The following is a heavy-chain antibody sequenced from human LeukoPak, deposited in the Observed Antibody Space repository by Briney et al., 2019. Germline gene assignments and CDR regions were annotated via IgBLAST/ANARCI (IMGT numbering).Heavy chain of an antibody. CDR2: ISYDGSNK. Sequence: PGGSLRLSCAASGFTFSSYGMHWVRQAPGKGLEWVAVISYDGSNKYYADSVKGRFTISRDNSKNTLYLQMNSLRAEDTAVYYCARDKRPRWLQLRGYFDYWGQGTLVTASS. J-gene: IGHJ4*02. V-gene: IGHV3-30*03. CDR1: GFTFSSYG. D-gene: IGHD5-24*01. CDR3: ARDKRPRWLQLRGYFDY.